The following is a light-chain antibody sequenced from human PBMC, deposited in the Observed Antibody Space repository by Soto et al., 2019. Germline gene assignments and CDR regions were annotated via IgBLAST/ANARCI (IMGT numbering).Light chain of an antibody. CDR3: LKYNSALT. Sequence: DIQMTQSPSSLSAAVEDRVTITCRASQGISNYLAWYQQKPGKVPKLLIYDASTLQSGVPTRFSGSGSGTDFTLTISSLQPEDVATYYCLKYNSALTFGGGTKVEIK. CDR2: DAS. CDR1: QGISNY. J-gene: IGKJ4*01. V-gene: IGKV1-27*01.